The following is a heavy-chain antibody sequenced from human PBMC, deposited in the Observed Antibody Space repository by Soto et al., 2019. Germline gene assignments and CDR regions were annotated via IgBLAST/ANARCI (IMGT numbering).Heavy chain of an antibody. CDR3: ARDDGYSYSDF. CDR1: GFTFSSYS. D-gene: IGHD5-18*01. J-gene: IGHJ6*02. CDR2: ISYDGSQK. V-gene: IGHV3-30*03. Sequence: GGSLRLSCAASGFTFSSYSMNWVRQAPGSGLEWVAVISYDGSQKYYADSVKGRFTISRDNAKNTVHLQMDSLRAEDTAVYYCARDDGYSYSDFWGQGTTVTGSS.